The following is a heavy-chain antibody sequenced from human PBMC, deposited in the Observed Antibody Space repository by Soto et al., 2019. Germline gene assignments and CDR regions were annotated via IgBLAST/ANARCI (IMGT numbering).Heavy chain of an antibody. J-gene: IGHJ5*02. V-gene: IGHV3-49*04. Sequence: EVQLVESGGGLEQPGRSLRLSCTTSGFTFANYGMTWVRQAPGKGLEWLGFIRSASSGGTTEYAASVRGRLFILRDDSKSIAYLQLNNLKIEDTGVYYCSRGNGASPSWGQGTQVTVSS. CDR2: IRSASSGGTT. CDR3: SRGNGASPS. D-gene: IGHD1-26*01. CDR1: GFTFANYG.